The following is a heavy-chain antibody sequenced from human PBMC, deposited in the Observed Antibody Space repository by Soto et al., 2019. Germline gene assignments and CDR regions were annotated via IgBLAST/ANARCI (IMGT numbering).Heavy chain of an antibody. CDR2: INPNSGGT. CDR1: GYTFTGYY. Sequence: ASVKVSCEASGYTFTGYYMHWVRQAPGQGLEWMGWINPNSGGTNYAQKFQGWVTMTRDTSISTAYMELSRLRSDDTAVYYCARDRGYSYGSYYYYYGMDVWGQGTTVTVSS. J-gene: IGHJ6*02. V-gene: IGHV1-2*04. CDR3: ARDRGYSYGSYYYYYGMDV. D-gene: IGHD5-18*01.